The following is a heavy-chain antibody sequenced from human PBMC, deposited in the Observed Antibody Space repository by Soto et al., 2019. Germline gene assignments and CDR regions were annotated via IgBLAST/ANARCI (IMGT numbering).Heavy chain of an antibody. CDR1: GCSLSSSSYY. CDR3: ARRIPHYDFWSGFPTGHYYYYMDV. J-gene: IGHJ6*03. D-gene: IGHD3-3*01. V-gene: IGHV4-39*01. Sequence: SETLFLTCTVSGCSLSSSSYYLGWIPQPPGKGLEGIGSIYYSGSTYYNPSLKSRVTISVDTSKNQFSLKLSSVTAADTAVYYCARRIPHYDFWSGFPTGHYYYYMDVWGKGTTVTVSS. CDR2: IYYSGST.